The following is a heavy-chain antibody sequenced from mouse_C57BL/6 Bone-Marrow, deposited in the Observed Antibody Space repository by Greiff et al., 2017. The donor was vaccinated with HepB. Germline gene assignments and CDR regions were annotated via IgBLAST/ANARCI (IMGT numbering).Heavy chain of an antibody. Sequence: EVKLVESGGGLVQPGGSLKLSCAASGFTFSDYYMYWVRQTPEKRLEWVAYISNGGGSTYYPDTVKGRFTISRDNAKNTLYLQMSRLKSEDTAMYYCARHGMITTPFAYWGQGTLVTVSA. CDR1: GFTFSDYY. V-gene: IGHV5-12*01. J-gene: IGHJ3*01. CDR2: ISNGGGST. D-gene: IGHD2-4*01. CDR3: ARHGMITTPFAY.